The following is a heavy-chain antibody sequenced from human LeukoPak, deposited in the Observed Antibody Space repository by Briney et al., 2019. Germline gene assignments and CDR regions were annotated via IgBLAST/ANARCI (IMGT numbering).Heavy chain of an antibody. CDR2: IKFDESEK. V-gene: IGHV3-7*04. CDR1: GFTFSSTG. CDR3: SRVTTNGYFDN. J-gene: IGHJ4*02. D-gene: IGHD1-1*01. Sequence: PGRSLTPSRAISGFTFSSTGIGCVRQAPRKGLGLVDSIKFDESEKRYVGSVKGRFTISRDNAEISLYLQMNSLRGEDTAVYFCSRVTTNGYFDNWCQGSLVIVSS.